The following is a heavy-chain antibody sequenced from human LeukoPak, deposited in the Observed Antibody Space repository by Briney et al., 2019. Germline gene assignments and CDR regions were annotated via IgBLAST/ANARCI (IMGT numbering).Heavy chain of an antibody. Sequence: ASVKVSCKASGYTFSDNYINWARQAPGQGPEWLGWINPKTGGIKYAQKFEGRVTMTRDTSISTAYMELTRLRSDDTAVYYCARELSCSGGSCYSFDYWGQGTLVTVSS. D-gene: IGHD2-15*01. CDR1: GYTFSDNY. CDR2: INPKTGGI. J-gene: IGHJ4*02. V-gene: IGHV1-2*02. CDR3: ARELSCSGGSCYSFDY.